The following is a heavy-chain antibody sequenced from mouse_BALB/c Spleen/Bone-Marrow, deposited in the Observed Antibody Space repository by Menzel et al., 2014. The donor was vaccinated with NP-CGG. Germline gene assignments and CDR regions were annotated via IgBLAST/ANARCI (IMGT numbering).Heavy chain of an antibody. V-gene: IGHV1-69*02. D-gene: IGHD1-1*01. CDR1: GYTFTSYW. CDR3: TREGYYGSSYVDY. CDR2: IYPADSYT. J-gene: IGHJ2*01. Sequence: QQSGAELVRPGASVKLSCKASGYTFTSYWINWVKQRPGQGLEWIGNIYPADSYTNYNQKFKDKATLTVDKSSSTAYMQLSSPTSEDSAVYYCTREGYYGSSYVDYWGQGTTLTVSS.